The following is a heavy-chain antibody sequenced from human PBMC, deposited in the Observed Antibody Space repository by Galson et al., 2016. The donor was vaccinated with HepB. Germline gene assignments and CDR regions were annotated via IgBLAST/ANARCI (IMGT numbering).Heavy chain of an antibody. CDR1: GFTFSGSS. J-gene: IGHJ5*02. CDR2: IVPGGDST. V-gene: IGHV3-23*01. Sequence: SLRLSCAASGFTFSGSSMSWVRQAPGKGLEWVSAIVPGGDSTYYTDAVRAGFIVSRDNSKNTLLLQMTSLGADDTAEYYCAKGGDYDAWGQGTLVIVSS. CDR3: AKGGDYDA. D-gene: IGHD2-21*02.